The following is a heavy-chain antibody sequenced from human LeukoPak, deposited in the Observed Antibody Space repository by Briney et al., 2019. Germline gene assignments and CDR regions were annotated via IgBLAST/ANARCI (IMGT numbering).Heavy chain of an antibody. CDR1: GYSISSGYY. D-gene: IGHD3-3*01. V-gene: IGHV4-38-2*01. Sequence: SETLSLTCAVSGYSISSGYYWGWIRQPPGKGLEWIGSIYHSGSTYYNPSLKSRATISVDTSKNQFSLKLSSVTAADTAVYYCARHIYDFWSGYEGYWGQGTLVTVSS. J-gene: IGHJ4*02. CDR2: IYHSGST. CDR3: ARHIYDFWSGYEGY.